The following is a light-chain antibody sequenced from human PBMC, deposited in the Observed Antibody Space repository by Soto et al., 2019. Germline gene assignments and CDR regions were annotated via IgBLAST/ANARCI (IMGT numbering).Light chain of an antibody. J-gene: IGLJ2*01. CDR3: QSYDRSLSGVL. CDR2: DDN. CDR1: SSNLGTGFD. Sequence: QSVLTQPPSVSGAPGQRVSISCTGSSSNLGTGFDVHWYQHLPGTAPKLLIYDDNIRPSGVPDRFSGSKSGTSASLAITGLQAEDEADYYCQSYDRSLSGVLFGGGTQLTVL. V-gene: IGLV1-40*01.